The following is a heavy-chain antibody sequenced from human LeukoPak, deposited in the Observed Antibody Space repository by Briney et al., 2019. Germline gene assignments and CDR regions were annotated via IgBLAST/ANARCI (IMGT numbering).Heavy chain of an antibody. D-gene: IGHD3-9*01. J-gene: IGHJ5*02. CDR2: MNPNSGNT. CDR1: GYTFTSYD. V-gene: IGHV1-8*03. CDR3: ATGDLLSPKFDP. Sequence: ASVKVSCKASGYTFTSYDINWVRQATGQGLEWMGWMNPNSGNTGYAQKFQGRVTITRNTSISTAYMELSSLRSEDTAVYYCATGDLLSPKFDPWGQGTLVTVSS.